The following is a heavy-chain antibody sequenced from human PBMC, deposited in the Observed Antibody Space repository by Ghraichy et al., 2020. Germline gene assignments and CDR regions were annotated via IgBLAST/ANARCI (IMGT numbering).Heavy chain of an antibody. CDR3: VRIIGRSGYYWDKAFDP. CDR2: VYYTGNT. CDR1: GDSVSSGLYY. Sequence: LSLTCTVSGDSVSSGLYYWSWIRQPPGKGLEWIGYVYYTGNTMYNPSLNSRITMSLDMSKNQFSLRLTSVTAADTAVYFCVRIIGRSGYYWDKAFDPWGQGTLVTVSS. V-gene: IGHV4-61*01. D-gene: IGHD3-22*01. J-gene: IGHJ5*02.